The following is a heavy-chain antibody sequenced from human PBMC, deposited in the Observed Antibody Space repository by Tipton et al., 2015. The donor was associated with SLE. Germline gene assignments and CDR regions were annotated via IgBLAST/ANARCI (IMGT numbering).Heavy chain of an antibody. V-gene: IGHV3-21*01. CDR3: ARDNDYGDVFDY. J-gene: IGHJ4*02. Sequence: SLRLSCAASGFTFSSYSMNWVRQAPGKGLEWVSSISSSSSYIYYADSVKGRFTISRDNAKNSLYMQMNSLRADDTAVYYCARDNDYGDVFDYWGQGTLVTVSS. D-gene: IGHD4-17*01. CDR2: ISSSSSYI. CDR1: GFTFSSYS.